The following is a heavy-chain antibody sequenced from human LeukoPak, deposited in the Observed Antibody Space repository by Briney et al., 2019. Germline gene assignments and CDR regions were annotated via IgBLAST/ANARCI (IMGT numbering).Heavy chain of an antibody. CDR2: ISSSSSYI. CDR1: GFTFSSYS. Sequence: GGSLRLSCAASGFTFSSYSMTWVRQAPGKGLEWVSSISSSSSYIYYADSVKGRFTISRDNAKNSLYLQMNSLRAEDTAVYYCVREGGSDWYSGWFDPWGQGTLVTVSS. D-gene: IGHD6-19*01. CDR3: VREGGSDWYSGWFDP. V-gene: IGHV3-21*01. J-gene: IGHJ5*02.